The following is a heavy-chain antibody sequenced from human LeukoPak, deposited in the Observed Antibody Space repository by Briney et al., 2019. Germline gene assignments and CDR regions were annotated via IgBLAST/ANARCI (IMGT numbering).Heavy chain of an antibody. V-gene: IGHV3-48*01. CDR1: GFTFSSYS. J-gene: IGHJ4*02. D-gene: IGHD3-3*01. Sequence: GGSLRLSCAASGFTFSSYSMNWVRQAPGQGLEWVSYISSSSSTIYYADSVKGRFTMSRDNAKNSLYLQMNSLRAEDTAVYYCARDYDFWSGYPYFDYWGQGTLVTVSS. CDR3: ARDYDFWSGYPYFDY. CDR2: ISSSSSTI.